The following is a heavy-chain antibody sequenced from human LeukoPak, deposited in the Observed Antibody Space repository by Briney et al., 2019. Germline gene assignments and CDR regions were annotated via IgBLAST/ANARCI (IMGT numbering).Heavy chain of an antibody. V-gene: IGHV4-34*01. CDR3: ARGPHTGVNYYDSSGYYY. CDR2: INHSGST. Sequence: SETLSLTCAVYGGSFSGYYWSWIRQPPGKGLEWIGEINHSGSTNYNPSLKSRVTISVDTTKNQFSLKLSSATAADTAVYYCARGPHTGVNYYDSSGYYYWGQGTLVTVSS. D-gene: IGHD3-22*01. CDR1: GGSFSGYY. J-gene: IGHJ4*02.